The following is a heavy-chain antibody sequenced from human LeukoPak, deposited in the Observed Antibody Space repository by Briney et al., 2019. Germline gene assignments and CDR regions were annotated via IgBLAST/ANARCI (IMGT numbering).Heavy chain of an antibody. D-gene: IGHD6-13*01. Sequence: ASVKVSCKASGYTFTSYGISWVRLAPGQGLEWMGWISAYNGNTNYAQKLQGRVTMTTDTSTSTAYMELRSLRSDDTAVYYCASMTAGPHYYYYGMDVWGQGTTVTVSS. CDR2: ISAYNGNT. J-gene: IGHJ6*02. CDR3: ASMTAGPHYYYYGMDV. V-gene: IGHV1-18*01. CDR1: GYTFTSYG.